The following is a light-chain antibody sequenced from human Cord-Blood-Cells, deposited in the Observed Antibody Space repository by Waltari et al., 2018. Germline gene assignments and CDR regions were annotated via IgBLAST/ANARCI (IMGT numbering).Light chain of an antibody. J-gene: IGKJ2*01. CDR3: QQYYSTPYT. Sequence: DIVMTQSPDSLAVSLGERAATYCKSSQSVLYSSNNKNYLAWYQQKPGQPPKLLIYWASTRESGVPDRFSGSGSGTDFTLTISSLQAEDVAVYYCQQYYSTPYTFGQGTKLEIK. V-gene: IGKV4-1*01. CDR1: QSVLYSSNNKNY. CDR2: WAS.